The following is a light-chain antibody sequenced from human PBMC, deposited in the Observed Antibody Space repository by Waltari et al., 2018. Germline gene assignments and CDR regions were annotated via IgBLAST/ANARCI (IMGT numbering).Light chain of an antibody. V-gene: IGKV3-20*01. J-gene: IGKJ2*01. CDR2: GAS. Sequence: EIVLTQSPATLSLSPGDRATLSCRASQSLRGTSLAWYQQKPGQSPRLLIYGASTGATGIPDRFSGSGSGTDFTLTIRRLYPEDFAVYFCQQYASSPYTFGQGTKLEIK. CDR1: QSLRGTS. CDR3: QQYASSPYT.